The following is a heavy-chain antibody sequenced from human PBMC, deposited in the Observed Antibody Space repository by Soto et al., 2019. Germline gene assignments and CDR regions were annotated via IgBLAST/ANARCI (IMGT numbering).Heavy chain of an antibody. CDR1: GFTFSSYW. CDR2: INSDGSST. D-gene: IGHD2-15*01. V-gene: IGHV3-74*01. J-gene: IGHJ4*02. Sequence: GGSLRLSCAASGFTFSSYWMHWVRQAPGKGLVWVSRINSDGSSTSYADSVKGRFTISRDNAKNTLYLQMNSLRAEDTAVYYCARAGVGYCSGGSCYSLYYWGQGTLVTVSS. CDR3: ARAGVGYCSGGSCYSLYY.